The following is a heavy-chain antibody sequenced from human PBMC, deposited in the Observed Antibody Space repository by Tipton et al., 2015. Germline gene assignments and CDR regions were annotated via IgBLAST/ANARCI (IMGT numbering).Heavy chain of an antibody. J-gene: IGHJ4*02. CDR1: GGSLSGYY. Sequence: TLSLTCAVYGGSLSGYYWSWIRQPPGKGLEWIGEINHSGDSYSNPSLKSRVTISLDTSKNQFSLQLSSVTDADTAVYYCARGELGDFDYWGQGILVSVSS. CDR3: ARGELGDFDY. V-gene: IGHV4-34*01. D-gene: IGHD6-6*01. CDR2: INHSGDS.